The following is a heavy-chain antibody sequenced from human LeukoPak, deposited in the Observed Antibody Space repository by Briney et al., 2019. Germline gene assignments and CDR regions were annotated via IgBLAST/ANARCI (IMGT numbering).Heavy chain of an antibody. D-gene: IGHD3-10*01. CDR1: GFTFSSYA. CDR2: ISGSGGST. V-gene: IGHV3-23*01. Sequence: GSLRLSCAASGFTFSSYAMNWVRQAPGKGLEWVSAISGSGGSTYYADSVKGRFTISRDNSKNTLYLQMNSLRAEDTAVYYCAKGFVARANLRNLSYYYYYGMDVWGQGTTITVSS. CDR3: AKGFVARANLRNLSYYYYYGMDV. J-gene: IGHJ6*02.